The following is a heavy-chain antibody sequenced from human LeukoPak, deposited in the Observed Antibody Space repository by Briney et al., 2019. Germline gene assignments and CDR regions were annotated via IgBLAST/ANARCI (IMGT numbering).Heavy chain of an antibody. Sequence: SETLSLTCTVSGYSISSGYYWGWLRQPPGKGLEWIGTIYHSGSTYYNPSLKSRVTISVDTSKNQFSLNLSPVMAADTAVYYCARDRGYSGYRGDYFYMDVWGKGTTVTVSS. CDR2: IYHSGST. J-gene: IGHJ6*03. D-gene: IGHD5-12*01. V-gene: IGHV4-38-2*02. CDR3: ARDRGYSGYRGDYFYMDV. CDR1: GYSISSGYY.